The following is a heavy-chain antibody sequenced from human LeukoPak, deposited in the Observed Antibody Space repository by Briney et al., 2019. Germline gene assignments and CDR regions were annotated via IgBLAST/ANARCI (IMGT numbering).Heavy chain of an antibody. CDR3: ARDKGRELRDIVVVPAARYYFDY. Sequence: ASVKVSCKASGYTFTSYYMHWVRQAPGQGLEWMGIINPSGGSTSYAQKFQGRVTMTRDTSTSTVYMELSSLRSEDTAVYYCARDKGRELRDIVVVPAARYYFDYRGQGTLVTVSS. CDR1: GYTFTSYY. D-gene: IGHD2-2*01. J-gene: IGHJ4*02. V-gene: IGHV1-46*01. CDR2: INPSGGST.